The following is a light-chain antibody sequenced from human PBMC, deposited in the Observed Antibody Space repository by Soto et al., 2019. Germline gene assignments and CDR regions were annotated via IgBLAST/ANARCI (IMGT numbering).Light chain of an antibody. CDR2: QTS. V-gene: IGKV3D-11*03. CDR1: QYINTR. J-gene: IGKJ1*01. CDR3: QQYTTSSWT. Sequence: EIVLTQSPATLSSFPVDRVTLSCMASQYINTRLAWYQHRPGQAPRLLIYQTSLRAAGIPARFSASGSGTDFTLTISDVQPEDFAVYYCQQYTTSSWTFGQGTKVDIK.